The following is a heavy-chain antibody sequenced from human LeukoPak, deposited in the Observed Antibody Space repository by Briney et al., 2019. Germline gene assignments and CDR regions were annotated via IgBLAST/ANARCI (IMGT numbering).Heavy chain of an antibody. V-gene: IGHV4-39*01. Sequence: PSETLSLTCTVSGGSISTNSYYWGWIRQPPGKGLEWIGSIYYGGSTFYNPSLKNRVTISADTSKNQFSLNLSSVTAADTAVYYCARRLASSSDTFDYWGQGTLLTVSS. CDR1: GGSISTNSYY. D-gene: IGHD4-11*01. CDR2: IYYGGST. J-gene: IGHJ4*02. CDR3: ARRLASSSDTFDY.